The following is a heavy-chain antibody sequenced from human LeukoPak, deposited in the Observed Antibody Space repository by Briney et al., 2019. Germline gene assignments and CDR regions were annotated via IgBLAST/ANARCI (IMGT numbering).Heavy chain of an antibody. J-gene: IGHJ4*02. V-gene: IGHV4-31*03. CDR2: IYYSGST. CDR1: GGSISSGGYY. CDR3: ARSHSGYRFAGYYFDY. Sequence: SETLSLTCTVSGGSISSGGYYWSWIRQHPGKGLEWTGYIYYSGSTYYNPSLKSRVTISVDTSKNQFSLKLSSVTAADTAVYYCARSHSGYRFAGYYFDYWGQGTLVTVSS. D-gene: IGHD5-12*01.